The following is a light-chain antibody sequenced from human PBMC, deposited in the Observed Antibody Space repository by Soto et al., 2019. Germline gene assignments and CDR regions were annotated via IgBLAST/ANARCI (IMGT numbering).Light chain of an antibody. V-gene: IGLV2-14*01. CDR1: SSDVGGYNY. CDR2: EVS. Sequence: QSVLTQPASVSGSPGRSITISCTGTSSDVGGYNYVSWYQQHPGKAPKLMIYEVSNRPSGVSNRFSGSKSGNTASLTISGLQAEDEADYYCSSYTSSSTPLCVFGTGTKLTVL. CDR3: SSYTSSSTPLCV. J-gene: IGLJ1*01.